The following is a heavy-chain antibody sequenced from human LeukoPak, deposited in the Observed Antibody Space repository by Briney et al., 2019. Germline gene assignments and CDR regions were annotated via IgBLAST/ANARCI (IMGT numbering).Heavy chain of an antibody. Sequence: PGGSLRLSCAASGFTFSSYGMHWVRQAPGRGLEWVAVISYDATNKYYADAVKDRFTISRDRSTNTLSLQMNSLRPEDTALYYCARERGNSGSLDYWGQGTLVTVSS. J-gene: IGHJ4*02. D-gene: IGHD1-26*01. CDR1: GFTFSSYG. V-gene: IGHV3-30*03. CDR3: ARERGNSGSLDY. CDR2: ISYDATNK.